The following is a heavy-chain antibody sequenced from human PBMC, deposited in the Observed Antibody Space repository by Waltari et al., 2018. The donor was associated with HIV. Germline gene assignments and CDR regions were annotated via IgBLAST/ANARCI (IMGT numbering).Heavy chain of an antibody. CDR3: ARMHRYYGSEQSRYFYFGMDV. CDR1: GSTVSDNY. V-gene: IGHV3-53*01. CDR2: IDSNCEK. Sequence: EVQLVESGGNLTQAGGSLRLSCAVSGSTVSDNYMSWVRRAPGKGRELVSVIDSNCEKYYTESVKGRFTIFRDNSKNTLYLQMNILRAEDTAVYYCARMHRYYGSEQSRYFYFGMDVWGQGTTVTVYS. D-gene: IGHD3-10*01. J-gene: IGHJ6*02.